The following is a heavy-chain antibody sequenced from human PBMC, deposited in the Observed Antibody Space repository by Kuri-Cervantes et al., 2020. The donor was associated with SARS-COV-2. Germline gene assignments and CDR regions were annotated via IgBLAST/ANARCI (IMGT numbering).Heavy chain of an antibody. Sequence: GESLKISCAASRFTFSSYWMSWVRQAPGKGLEWVANIKQDGSEKYCVDSVKGRFTISRDNAKNSLYLQMNSLRAEDTAVYYCARGRQWLALYYFDYWGQGTLVTVSS. CDR3: ARGRQWLALYYFDY. CDR2: IKQDGSEK. CDR1: RFTFSSYW. J-gene: IGHJ4*02. D-gene: IGHD6-19*01. V-gene: IGHV3-7*01.